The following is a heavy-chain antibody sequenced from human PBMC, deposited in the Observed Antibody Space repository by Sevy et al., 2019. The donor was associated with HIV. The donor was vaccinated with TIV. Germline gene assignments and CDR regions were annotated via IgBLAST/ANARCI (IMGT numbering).Heavy chain of an antibody. CDR3: ARVHPCGGDCYYSDF. Sequence: ASVKVSCKASGYTFSSYYIHRVRQAPGQALEWMGLINPGGGGTNYAQKFQGRVTLTRDMSTTTVYMELGSLRSEDTAVYYCARVHPCGGDCYYSDFWGQGTLVTVSS. CDR1: GYTFSSYY. J-gene: IGHJ4*02. D-gene: IGHD2-21*02. V-gene: IGHV1-46*01. CDR2: INPGGGGT.